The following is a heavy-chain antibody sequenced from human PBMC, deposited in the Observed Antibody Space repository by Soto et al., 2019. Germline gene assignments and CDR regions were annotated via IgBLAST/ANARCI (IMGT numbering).Heavy chain of an antibody. CDR3: AKDLYGDYAGYYYYYMDV. V-gene: IGHV3-23*01. J-gene: IGHJ6*03. CDR2: ISGSSGST. D-gene: IGHD4-17*01. Sequence: GGSLRLSCAASGFTFSSDAMSWVRQAPGKGLEWVSAISGSSGSTYYADSVKGRFTISRDNPKNTLYLQMNSLRAEDTAVYYCAKDLYGDYAGYYYYYMDVWGKGTTVTVSS. CDR1: GFTFSSDA.